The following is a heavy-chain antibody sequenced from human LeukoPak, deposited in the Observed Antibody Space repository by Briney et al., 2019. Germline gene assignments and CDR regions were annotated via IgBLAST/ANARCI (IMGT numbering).Heavy chain of an antibody. CDR1: GYSFTSYW. D-gene: IGHD6-19*01. J-gene: IGHJ5*02. CDR3: ARLIAVAGTIGWFDP. CDR2: IYPGDSDT. V-gene: IGHV5-51*01. Sequence: GESLKISRKGSGYSFTSYWIGWVRQMPGKGLEWMGIIYPGDSDTRYSPSFQGQVTISADKSISTAYLQWSSLKASDTAMYYCARLIAVAGTIGWFDPWGQGTLVTVSS.